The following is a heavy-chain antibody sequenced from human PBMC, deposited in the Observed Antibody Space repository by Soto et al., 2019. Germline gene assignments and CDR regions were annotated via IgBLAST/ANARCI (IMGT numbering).Heavy chain of an antibody. V-gene: IGHV4-31*03. CDR2: IYYSGST. CDR1: GGSISSGGYY. CDR3: ARGGIQLWSSINWFDP. D-gene: IGHD5-18*01. Sequence: PSETLSLTCTVSGGSISSGGYYWSWIRQHPGKGLEWIGYIYYSGSTYYNPSLKSRVTISVDTSKNQFSLKLSSVTAADTAVYYCARGGIQLWSSINWFDPWGQGTLVTVSS. J-gene: IGHJ5*02.